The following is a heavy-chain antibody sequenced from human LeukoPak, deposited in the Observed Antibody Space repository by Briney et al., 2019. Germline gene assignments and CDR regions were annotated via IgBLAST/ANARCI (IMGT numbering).Heavy chain of an antibody. J-gene: IGHJ4*02. CDR3: AREGYDILTGET. Sequence: PSETLSLTCTVSGGSISSSSYYWGWIRQPPGKGLEWIGSIYYSGSTYYNPSLKSRVTISVDTSISTAYMELSRLRSDDTAVYYCAREGYDILTGETWGQGTLVTVSS. V-gene: IGHV4-39*02. CDR2: IYYSGST. CDR1: GGSISSSSYY. D-gene: IGHD3-9*01.